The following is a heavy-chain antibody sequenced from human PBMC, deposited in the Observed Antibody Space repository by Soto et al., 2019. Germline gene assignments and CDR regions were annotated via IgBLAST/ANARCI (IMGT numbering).Heavy chain of an antibody. Sequence: QVQLVQSGAEVKKPGASVKVSCKASGYTFTSYGISWVRQAPGQGLEWMGWISANTGNTNFAQKLQGRVTMTTDTSTSTAYMELRSLRSDDTAVYYCARDGRYSGSYGGYYFDYWGQGTLVTASS. J-gene: IGHJ4*02. CDR1: GYTFTSYG. CDR3: ARDGRYSGSYGGYYFDY. CDR2: ISANTGNT. V-gene: IGHV1-18*01. D-gene: IGHD1-26*01.